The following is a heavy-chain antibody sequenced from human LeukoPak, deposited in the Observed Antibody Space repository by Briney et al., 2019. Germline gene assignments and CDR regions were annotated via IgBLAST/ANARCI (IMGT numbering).Heavy chain of an antibody. CDR2: FDPEDGET. CDR3: ATCSSTTCSLDY. D-gene: IGHD2-2*01. Sequence: ASVKVSCKVSGYTLTELSMHWVRQAPGKGRERMGGFDPEDGETIYTQKFQGRVTMTEDTSTDTAYMELSSLRSEDTAVYYCATCSSTTCSLDYWGQGTLVTVSS. V-gene: IGHV1-24*01. J-gene: IGHJ4*02. CDR1: GYTLTELS.